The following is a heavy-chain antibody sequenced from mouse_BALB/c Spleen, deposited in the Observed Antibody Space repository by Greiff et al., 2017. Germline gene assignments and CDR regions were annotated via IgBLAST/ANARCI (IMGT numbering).Heavy chain of an antibody. V-gene: IGHV1-77*01. J-gene: IGHJ1*01. Sequence: QVQLKQSGPELVKPGASVKISCKASGYTFTSYGINWVKQRPGQGLEWIGYIYPGSGGTAYNQKFKGKATLTADKSSSTVYMQLSSLTSEDSAIYFCARWGDGYYVYWYFDVWGAGTTVTVSS. CDR3: ARWGDGYYVYWYFDV. D-gene: IGHD2-3*01. CDR2: IYPGSGGT. CDR1: GYTFTSYG.